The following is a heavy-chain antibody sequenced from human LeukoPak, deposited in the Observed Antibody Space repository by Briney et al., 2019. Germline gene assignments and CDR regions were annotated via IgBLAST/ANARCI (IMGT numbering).Heavy chain of an antibody. V-gene: IGHV3-7*01. CDR2: INEDGSRT. D-gene: IGHD7-27*01. CDR1: TFTFSQSW. J-gene: IGHJ3*02. CDR3: ARDPAWGAFDI. Sequence: GGSLRLSCVASTFTFSQSWMTWIRQAPGKGLECLANINEDGSRTDYVDSVRGRFTISRDNAKDSLYLEMNSLRDEDTAVYYCARDPAWGAFDIWGQGTMVTVSS.